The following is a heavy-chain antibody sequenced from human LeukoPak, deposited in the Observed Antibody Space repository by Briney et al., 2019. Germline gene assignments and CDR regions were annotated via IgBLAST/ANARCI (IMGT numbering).Heavy chain of an antibody. CDR3: ASLFGSASDY. CDR2: IYSDGNT. V-gene: IGHV3-66*01. Sequence: GGSLRLSCAASGFTFGNNYMSWVRQAPGKGLEWVSGIYSDGNTYCADSVKGRFTISRDNSRDIVYLQMKSLRAEDTAVYYCASLFGSASDYWGQGTLVTVSS. D-gene: IGHD3-10*02. J-gene: IGHJ4*02. CDR1: GFTFGNNY.